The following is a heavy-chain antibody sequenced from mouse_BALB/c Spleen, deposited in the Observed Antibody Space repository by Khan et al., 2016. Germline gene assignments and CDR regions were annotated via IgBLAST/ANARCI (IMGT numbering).Heavy chain of an antibody. CDR1: GYAFTNYL. D-gene: IGHD2-3*01. V-gene: IGHV1-54*01. CDR2: INPGSGGT. J-gene: IGHJ4*01. CDR3: ARDGCNDYAMDY. Sequence: QVQLQQSGAELVRPGTSVKVSCKASGYAFTNYLIEWVKQRPGQGLEWIGVINPGSGGTNYTEKFKGQAKLTADKSSSTAAMQLSNLTSDDSAVYCCARDGCNDYAMDYWGQGTSVTVSS.